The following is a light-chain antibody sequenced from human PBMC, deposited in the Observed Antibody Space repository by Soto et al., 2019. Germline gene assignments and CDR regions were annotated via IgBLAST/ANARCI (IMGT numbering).Light chain of an antibody. Sequence: QSVLTQPASVSGSPGQSITIACTGTNRDVGSYNLVSWYQQRPGEAPKLIISEVRNRPSGISYRFTGSKSGNTASLTISGLQAEDEADYYCSSYTTTSTLVFXGGTKPTVL. CDR1: NRDVGSYNL. J-gene: IGLJ3*02. V-gene: IGLV2-14*01. CDR2: EVR. CDR3: SSYTTTSTLV.